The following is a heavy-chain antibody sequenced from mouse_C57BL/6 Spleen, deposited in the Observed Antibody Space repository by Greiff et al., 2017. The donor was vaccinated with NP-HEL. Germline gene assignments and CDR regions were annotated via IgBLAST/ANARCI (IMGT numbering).Heavy chain of an antibody. J-gene: IGHJ2*01. V-gene: IGHV5-4*01. CDR1: GFTFSSYA. CDR2: ISDGGSYT. CDR3: ARGIWDRYYFDY. Sequence: EVQGVESGGGLVKPGGSLKLSCAASGFTFSSYAMSWVRQTPEKRLEWVATISDGGSYTYYPDNVKGRFTISRDNAKNNLYLQMSLLKSEDTAMYYCARGIWDRYYFDYWGQGTTLTVSS. D-gene: IGHD4-1*01.